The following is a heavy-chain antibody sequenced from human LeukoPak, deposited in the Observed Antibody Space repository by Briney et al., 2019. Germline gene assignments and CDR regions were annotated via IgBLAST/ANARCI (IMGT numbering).Heavy chain of an antibody. D-gene: IGHD5/OR15-5a*01. Sequence: WETLSLTCNVSGGSISSNTYFWGWIRRPPGKGLEWIGSIRYSGSTYYNPSLKSRVTISVDTPKNQFSLNLSSLTAADTAVYYCATSDTVSTYNWFDPWGQGTLVTVS. CDR1: GGSISSNTYF. CDR2: IRYSGST. J-gene: IGHJ5*02. CDR3: ATSDTVSTYNWFDP. V-gene: IGHV4-39*01.